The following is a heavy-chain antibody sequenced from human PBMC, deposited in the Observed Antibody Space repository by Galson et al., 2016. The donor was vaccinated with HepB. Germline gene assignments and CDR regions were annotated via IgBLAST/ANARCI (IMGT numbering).Heavy chain of an antibody. V-gene: IGHV6-1*01. CDR1: GDSVSSNRAA. CDR2: TYSRSKFFN. D-gene: IGHD4-23*01. Sequence: CAISGDSVSSNRAAWNWIRQSPSRGLEWLGRTYSRSKFFNDYADSVKSRISINADTTKNQFSLQLKSVTPEDTAVYYCARADYGGNQEAFDIWGQGTTVTVSS. J-gene: IGHJ3*02. CDR3: ARADYGGNQEAFDI.